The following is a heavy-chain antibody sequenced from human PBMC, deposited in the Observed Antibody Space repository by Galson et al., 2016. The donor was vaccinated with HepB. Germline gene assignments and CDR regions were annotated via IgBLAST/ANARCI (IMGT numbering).Heavy chain of an antibody. CDR2: IRSSAYT. J-gene: IGHJ6*02. V-gene: IGHV3-11*06. CDR1: GFTFSDYC. D-gene: IGHD3-10*01. Sequence: SLRLSCAASGFTFSDYCMSWIRQAPGKGLEWVSYIRSSAYTSYTDPVKGRFTISRDHAKNSFYLQMNSLSAEDTAVYYCARARGDSGSLDGMDVWGQGTTVTISS. CDR3: ARARGDSGSLDGMDV.